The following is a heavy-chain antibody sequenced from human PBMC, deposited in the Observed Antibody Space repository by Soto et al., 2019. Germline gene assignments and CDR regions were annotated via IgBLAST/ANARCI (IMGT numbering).Heavy chain of an antibody. CDR1: GTSISSTNYY. J-gene: IGHJ5*02. CDR3: ARVPDR. CDR2: IYYTGMT. Sequence: SETLSLTCTVSGTSISSTNYYWGWIRQPPGKGLEWITSIYYTGMTYYNPSLKSRVTISVDTSKNQFSLKLSSVTAADRAVYYCARVPDRWGQGTLVTVSS. V-gene: IGHV4-39*01. D-gene: IGHD2-2*01.